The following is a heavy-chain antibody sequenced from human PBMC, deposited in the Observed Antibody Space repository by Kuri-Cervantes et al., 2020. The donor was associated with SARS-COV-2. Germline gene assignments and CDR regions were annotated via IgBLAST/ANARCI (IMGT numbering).Heavy chain of an antibody. CDR3: AKDANSSSWYYPYYYYYGMDV. Sequence: GESLKISCAASGFTFSSYSMNWVRQAPGKGLEWVSSTSSSSSYIYYADSVKGRFTISRDNSKNTLYLQMNSLRAEDTAVYYCAKDANSSSWYYPYYYYYGMDVWGQGTTVTVSS. V-gene: IGHV3-21*01. CDR1: GFTFSSYS. D-gene: IGHD6-13*01. CDR2: TSSSSSYI. J-gene: IGHJ6*02.